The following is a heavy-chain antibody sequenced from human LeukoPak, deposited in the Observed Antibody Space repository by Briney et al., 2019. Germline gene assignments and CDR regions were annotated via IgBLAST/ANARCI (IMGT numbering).Heavy chain of an antibody. CDR2: ISSGSSFI. J-gene: IGHJ4*02. CDR3: AKSYKVIVEGYKSGYYFDY. D-gene: IGHD3-22*01. V-gene: IGHV3-21*04. Sequence: PGGSLRLSCAASTFTFSSYSMNWVRQAPGKGLEWVSSISSGSSFIYYADSVKGRFTISRDNAKNSLYLQINSLRADDTAVYYCAKSYKVIVEGYKSGYYFDYWGQGTLVTVSS. CDR1: TFTFSSYS.